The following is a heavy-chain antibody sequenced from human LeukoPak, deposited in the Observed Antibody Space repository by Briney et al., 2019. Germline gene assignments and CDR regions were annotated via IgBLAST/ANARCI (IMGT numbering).Heavy chain of an antibody. D-gene: IGHD3-16*01. CDR2: ISGSGGST. CDR1: GFTFSSYA. V-gene: IGHV3-23*01. CDR3: AKDQGPYDYVWGSYPIFDY. Sequence: PGGSLRLSCAASGFTFSSYAMSWVRQAPGKGLEWVSAISGSGGSTYYADSVKGRFTISRDNSKNTLYLQMTSLRAEDTAVYYCAKDQGPYDYVWGSYPIFDYWGRGTLVTVSS. J-gene: IGHJ4*02.